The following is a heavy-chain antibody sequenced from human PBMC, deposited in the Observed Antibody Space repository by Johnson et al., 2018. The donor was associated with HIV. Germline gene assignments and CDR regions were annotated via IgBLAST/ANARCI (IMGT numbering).Heavy chain of an antibody. J-gene: IGHJ3*01. D-gene: IGHD1-26*01. CDR3: ARSRWADDAFDG. V-gene: IGHV3-74*03. CDR2: IDTEGSGT. Sequence: VQLVESGGGLVPPGGSLRLSCAASGFTFGSYSMSWVRQAPGKGLEWVSRIDTEGSGTTYADSVKGRFTISRDNAKNTVYLQMISLRAEDMAVYYCARSRWADDAFDGWGQGTMVTVSS. CDR1: GFTFGSYS.